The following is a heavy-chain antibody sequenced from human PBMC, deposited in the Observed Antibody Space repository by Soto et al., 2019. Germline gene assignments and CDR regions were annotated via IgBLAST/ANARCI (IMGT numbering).Heavy chain of an antibody. V-gene: IGHV3-11*06. D-gene: IGHD5-18*01. CDR2: ISSNSGNT. CDR3: VRGPALVEYWVFDP. Sequence: GGSLRLSCAASGFTFSDFYMSWIRQAPGKGLEWVSYISSNSGNTNYVNSVKGRFSISRDNAKKSLYLQMNSLRAEDTAVYYCVRGPALVEYWVFDPWGQGNLVTVSS. J-gene: IGHJ5*02. CDR1: GFTFSDFY.